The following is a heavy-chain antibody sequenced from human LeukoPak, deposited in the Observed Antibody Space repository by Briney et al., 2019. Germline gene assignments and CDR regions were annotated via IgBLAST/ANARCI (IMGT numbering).Heavy chain of an antibody. J-gene: IGHJ5*02. CDR1: GGSFSGYY. CDR3: ATRRRVVAAMSHRFDP. D-gene: IGHD2-15*01. V-gene: IGHV4-34*01. Sequence: SETLSLTCAVYGGSFSGYYWSWIRQPPGKGLEWIGEINHSGSTNYNPSLKSRVTISVDTSKNQFSLKLSPVTAADTAVYYCATRRRVVAAMSHRFDPWGQGTLVTVSS. CDR2: INHSGST.